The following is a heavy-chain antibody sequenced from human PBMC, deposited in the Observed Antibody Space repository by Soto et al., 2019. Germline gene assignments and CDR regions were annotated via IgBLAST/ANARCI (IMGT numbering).Heavy chain of an antibody. Sequence: QVQLVQSGAEVKKPGASVKVSCKASGYTFTSYYMHWVRHAPGQGLEWMGIINPSGGSTSYAQKFQGRVTMTRDTSTSTVYMELSSLRSEDTAVYYCARVGWELRYGMDVWGQGTTVTVSS. V-gene: IGHV1-46*01. J-gene: IGHJ6*02. CDR3: ARVGWELRYGMDV. D-gene: IGHD1-26*01. CDR2: INPSGGST. CDR1: GYTFTSYY.